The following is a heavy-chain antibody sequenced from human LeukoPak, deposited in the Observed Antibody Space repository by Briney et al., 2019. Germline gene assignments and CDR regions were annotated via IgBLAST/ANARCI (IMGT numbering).Heavy chain of an antibody. CDR3: ARDSSVPAAMYTYYYYYGMDV. J-gene: IGHJ6*02. CDR1: GGSISSYY. CDR2: IYYSGST. Sequence: SETLSLTCTVSGGSISSYYWSWIRQPPGKGLEWIGYIYYSGSTNYNPSLKSRVTISVGTSKNQFSLKLSSVTAADTAVYYCARDSSVPAAMYTYYYYYGMDVWGQGTTVTVSS. V-gene: IGHV4-59*01. D-gene: IGHD2-2*01.